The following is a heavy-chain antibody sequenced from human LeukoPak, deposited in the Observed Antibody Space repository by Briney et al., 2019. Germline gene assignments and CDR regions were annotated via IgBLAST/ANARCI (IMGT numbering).Heavy chain of an antibody. V-gene: IGHV1-69*13. D-gene: IGHD3-10*01. J-gene: IGHJ4*02. CDR3: ARVGDLEFDGSRSWRNY. CDR1: GGTFSSYA. Sequence: SVQVSCKASGGTFSSYAISWVRQAPGQGLEWMGGIIPIFGTANYAQKFQGRVTITADESTSTAYMELSSLSSEDTAVYYCARVGDLEFDGSRSWRNYWGQGTLVTVSS. CDR2: IIPIFGTA.